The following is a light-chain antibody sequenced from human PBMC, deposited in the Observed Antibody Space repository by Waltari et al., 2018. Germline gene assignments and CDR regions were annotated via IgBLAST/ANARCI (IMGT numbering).Light chain of an antibody. CDR2: YDS. J-gene: IGLJ2*01. CDR3: QVWDSSSDR. V-gene: IGLV3-21*04. Sequence: SYVLTQPPSVSVAPGKTARITCGGNNIGSQSVHWYQQKPGQAPVLVIYYDSDWPSGIPERFSGSNSGNTATLTISRVEAGDEADYYCQVWDSSSDRFGGGTKLTVL. CDR1: NIGSQS.